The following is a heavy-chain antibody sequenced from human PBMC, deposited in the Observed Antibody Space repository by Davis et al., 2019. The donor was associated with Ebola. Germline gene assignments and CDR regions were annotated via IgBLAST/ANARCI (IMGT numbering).Heavy chain of an antibody. CDR1: GGSFSGYY. Sequence: SETLSLTCAVYGGSFSGYYWSCIRQPPGKGLEWIGEINHSGSTNYHPSLKSRVTIPVDTSKNQFSLKLSSVTAADTAVYYCARGQEEGITIFGVVIKDYYYGMDVWGQGTTVTVSS. J-gene: IGHJ6*02. CDR2: INHSGST. D-gene: IGHD3-3*01. CDR3: ARGQEEGITIFGVVIKDYYYGMDV. V-gene: IGHV4-34*01.